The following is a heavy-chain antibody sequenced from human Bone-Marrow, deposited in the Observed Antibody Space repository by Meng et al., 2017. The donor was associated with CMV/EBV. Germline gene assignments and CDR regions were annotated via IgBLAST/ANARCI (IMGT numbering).Heavy chain of an antibody. V-gene: IGHV3-33*06. J-gene: IGHJ4*01. CDR3: AKAHHHNILMVDY. D-gene: IGHD2-8*02. CDR2: IWYDGSNT. CDR1: GFTFSNYG. Sequence: CAASGFTFSNYGIHWVRQAPGKGLEWMAVIWYDGSNTFYADSVKGRFTISRDNSKNTLYLQMHSLRGADTAVYYCAKAHHHNILMVDYWGHGTLVTVSS.